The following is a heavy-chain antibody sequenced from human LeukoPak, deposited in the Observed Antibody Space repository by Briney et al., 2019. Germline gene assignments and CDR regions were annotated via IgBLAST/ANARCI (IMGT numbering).Heavy chain of an antibody. J-gene: IGHJ4*02. V-gene: IGHV3-74*01. CDR2: IHSDGSGT. CDR1: GFTLSDYW. CDR3: ARGGYYYGSGTYIDF. Sequence: GGSLRLSCAAAGFTLSDYWMHWVRQVPGKGLVWVSRIHSDGSGTSYADSVKGRFTISRDNAKKTLYLQMNSLRAVDTAVYYCARGGYYYGSGTYIDFWGQGTLVIVSS. D-gene: IGHD3-10*01.